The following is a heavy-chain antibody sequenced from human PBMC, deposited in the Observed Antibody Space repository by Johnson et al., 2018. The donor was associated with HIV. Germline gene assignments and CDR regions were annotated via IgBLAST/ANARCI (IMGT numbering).Heavy chain of an antibody. CDR1: GFTFSSYG. CDR2: IRYDGSNK. V-gene: IGHV3-30*02. J-gene: IGHJ3*02. Sequence: QVQLVESGGGVVQPGGSLRLSCAASGFTFSSYGMHWVRQAPGKGLEWVAFIRYDGSNKYYADSVKGRFTISRDNAKNSLYLQMNSLRAEDTAVYYCAKDRTNWGYDALDIWGQGTMVTVSS. D-gene: IGHD3-16*01. CDR3: AKDRTNWGYDALDI.